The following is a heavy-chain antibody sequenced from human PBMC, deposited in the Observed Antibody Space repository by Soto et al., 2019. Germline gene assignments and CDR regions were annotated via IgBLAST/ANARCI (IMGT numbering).Heavy chain of an antibody. CDR2: IYPGDSDT. Sequence: GESQKISYTGSGYSFSTYWIAWVRHMPGKGQEWMGIIYPGDSDTSDKPSFQGQVTISADTSTKTPYLQWSSLKASDTAICYCPRLPQFLLSGALPSRDYYIDFWGPGTMVTVSS. V-gene: IGHV5-51*01. CDR3: PRLPQFLLSGALPSRDYYIDF. J-gene: IGHJ4*02. D-gene: IGHD2-21*01. CDR1: GYSFSTYW.